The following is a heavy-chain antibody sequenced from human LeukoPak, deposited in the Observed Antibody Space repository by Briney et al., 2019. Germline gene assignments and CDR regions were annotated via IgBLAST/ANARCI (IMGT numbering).Heavy chain of an antibody. V-gene: IGHV4-31*03. CDR2: IYYSGNT. D-gene: IGHD5-24*01. J-gene: IGHJ4*02. Sequence: SETLSLTCIVSGDSISSGGYYWSWIRQHPGKGLEWIGNIYYSGNTYYNPSLKSRVSISVDTSKNQFSLKLSSVTAADTAVYYCARDRSRDGYNDYWGQGTLVTVSS. CDR3: ARDRSRDGYNDY. CDR1: GDSISSGGYY.